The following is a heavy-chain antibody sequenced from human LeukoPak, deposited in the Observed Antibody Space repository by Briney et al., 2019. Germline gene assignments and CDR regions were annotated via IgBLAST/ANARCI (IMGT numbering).Heavy chain of an antibody. V-gene: IGHV1-2*02. J-gene: IGHJ6*02. D-gene: IGHD1-26*01. CDR3: ARWAHADTYYYYGMDV. CDR2: INPDSGST. Sequence: GASVTVSCKASGYTFIGYYMHWVRQAPGQGLEGMGWINPDSGSTNYAQRFQGRVTMTRDTSISTAYMELSRLRSDDTAVYYCARWAHADTYYYYGMDVWGQGTTVTVSS. CDR1: GYTFIGYY.